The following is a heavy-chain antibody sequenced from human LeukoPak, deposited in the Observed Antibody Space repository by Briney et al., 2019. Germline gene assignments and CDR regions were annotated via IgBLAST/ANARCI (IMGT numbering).Heavy chain of an antibody. V-gene: IGHV1-18*01. Sequence: ASVKVSCKASGYTFTGYGISWVRQAPGQGLEWMGWISAYNGNTNYAQKLQGRVTMTTDTSTSTAYMELRSLRSDDTAVYYCARALSSGIAYYFDYWGQGTLVTVSS. J-gene: IGHJ4*02. CDR1: GYTFTGYG. CDR2: ISAYNGNT. D-gene: IGHD6-13*01. CDR3: ARALSSGIAYYFDY.